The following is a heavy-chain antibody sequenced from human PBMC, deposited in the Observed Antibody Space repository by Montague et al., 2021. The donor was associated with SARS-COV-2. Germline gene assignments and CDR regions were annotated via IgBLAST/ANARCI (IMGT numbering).Heavy chain of an antibody. D-gene: IGHD5-18*01. CDR1: GFTFSSYA. CDR3: ASQEVDTAMDRNYYYYGMDV. CDR2: IYYSGST. Sequence: LRLSCAASGFTFSSYAMSWVRQPPGKGLEWIGSIYYSGSTYYNASLKSRVTISVDTSKNQFSLKLSSVTAAGTAVYYCASQEVDTAMDRNYYYYGMDVWGQGTTVTVSS. J-gene: IGHJ6*02. V-gene: IGHV4-38-2*01.